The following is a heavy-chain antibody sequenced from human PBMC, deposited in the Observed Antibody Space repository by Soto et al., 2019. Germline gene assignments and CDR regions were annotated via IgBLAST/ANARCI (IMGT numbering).Heavy chain of an antibody. D-gene: IGHD6-19*01. CDR1: GFTFSTNA. CDR2: ISYDGGTK. CDR3: AKQFSGWSYYFDY. Sequence: QVQLVESGGGVVQPGRSLRLSCAASGFTFSTNAMHWVRQAPGKGLEWVAVISYDGGTKYYADSVKGRFTISRDNAKNKLYLQMNSLRAEATAVYYCAKQFSGWSYYFDYWGQGTLVTVSS. J-gene: IGHJ4*02. V-gene: IGHV3-30-3*02.